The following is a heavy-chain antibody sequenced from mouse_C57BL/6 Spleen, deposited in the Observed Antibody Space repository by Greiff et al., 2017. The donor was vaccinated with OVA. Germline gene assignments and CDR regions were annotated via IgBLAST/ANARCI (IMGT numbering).Heavy chain of an antibody. CDR1: GYSFTSYW. CDR2: INPSSGYT. V-gene: IGHV1-7*01. D-gene: IGHD2-1*01. J-gene: IGHJ3*01. CDR3: ARWSYGNYEGFSY. Sequence: VQLQQSGAELAKPGASVKLSCKASGYSFTSYWMNWVKQRPGQGLEWIGYINPSSGYTKYNLKFKDKATLAADKSSSTADMQLSSLTDEDSAVYYSARWSYGNYEGFSYWGQGTLVTVSA.